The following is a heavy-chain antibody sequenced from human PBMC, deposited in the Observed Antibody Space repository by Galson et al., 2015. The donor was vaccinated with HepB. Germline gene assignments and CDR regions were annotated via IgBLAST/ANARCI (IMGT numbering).Heavy chain of an antibody. J-gene: IGHJ5*02. CDR3: ARGGKDYSLDP. CDR2: LHSDGTGT. V-gene: IGHV3-74*01. Sequence: SLRLSCAASGFTLSSYWMHWVRQAPGKGLVWVSRLHSDGTGTTYGDSVKGRFAISRDNAKATLYLQMNSLRAEDTAVYYCARGGKDYSLDPWGQGTLVTVSS. D-gene: IGHD5-12*01. CDR1: GFTLSSYW.